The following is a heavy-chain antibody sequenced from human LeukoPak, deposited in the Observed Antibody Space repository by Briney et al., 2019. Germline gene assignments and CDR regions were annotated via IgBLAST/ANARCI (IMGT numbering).Heavy chain of an antibody. Sequence: RASLKVSCTASGYTFTSYYMHWVRQAPGQGLEWRGIINPSGGRTSYAQKLQGRVTMTKDTSTSTVYMELSSQRSEDTAVYYCASGPQILYDAFDIWGQGTMVTVSS. CDR1: GYTFTSYY. CDR2: INPSGGRT. D-gene: IGHD2-15*01. V-gene: IGHV1-46*01. J-gene: IGHJ3*02. CDR3: ASGPQILYDAFDI.